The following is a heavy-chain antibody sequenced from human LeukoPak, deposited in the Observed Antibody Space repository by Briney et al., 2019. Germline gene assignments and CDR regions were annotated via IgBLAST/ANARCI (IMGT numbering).Heavy chain of an antibody. J-gene: IGHJ4*02. CDR3: AREVEYYYDSSGYYHY. Sequence: GGSLRLSCAASGFTFSSYWMSWVRQAPGKGLEWVANIKQDGSEKYYVDSVKGRFTISRDNAKNSLYLQMNSLRAEDTAVYYCAREVEYYYDSSGYYHYWGQGTQVTVSS. V-gene: IGHV3-7*04. CDR2: IKQDGSEK. D-gene: IGHD3-22*01. CDR1: GFTFSSYW.